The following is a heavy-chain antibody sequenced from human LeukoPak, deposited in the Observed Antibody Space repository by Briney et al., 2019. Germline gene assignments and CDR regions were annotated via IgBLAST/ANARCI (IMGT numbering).Heavy chain of an antibody. CDR1: GYSISSGYY. CDR2: IYHSGST. D-gene: IGHD2-2*01. V-gene: IGHV4-38-2*01. J-gene: IGHJ4*02. CDR3: ARQGGGVVVPAALIY. Sequence: PSETLSLTCAVSGYSISSGYYWGWIRQPPGKGLEWIGSIYHSGSTYYNPSLKRRVTISVDTSKNHLFVTRGSETAAHTGVYYCARQGGGVVVPAALIYLGQGTLVTVS.